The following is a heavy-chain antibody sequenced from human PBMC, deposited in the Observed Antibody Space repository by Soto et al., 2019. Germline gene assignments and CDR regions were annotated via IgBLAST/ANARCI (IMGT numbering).Heavy chain of an antibody. Sequence: GSLRLSCVASGFIVSTDYISWVRQAPGKGLEWVSVIYSGGNTYYADSVKSRFTISRDNSMNKVYLQMNSLRAEDTAVYYCARAAPYCGADCHLSHWGQGTLVTVSS. D-gene: IGHD2-21*02. V-gene: IGHV3-53*01. CDR3: ARAAPYCGADCHLSH. J-gene: IGHJ4*02. CDR2: IYSGGNT. CDR1: GFIVSTDY.